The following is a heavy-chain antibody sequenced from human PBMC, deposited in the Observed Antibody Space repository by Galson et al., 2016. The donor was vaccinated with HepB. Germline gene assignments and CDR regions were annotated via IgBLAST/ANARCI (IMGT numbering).Heavy chain of an antibody. CDR1: GYNFADYW. D-gene: IGHD4-23*01. CDR2: IYPNDYDT. Sequence: QSGAEVKKPGESLKISCKGSGYNFADYWIGWVRQMPGKGLEWMGIIYPNDYDTRYSRSFQGQVTISANRSINTAYLQWSSLKASDTAMYYCAVPYGDGNNLQYFDSWGQGTLVTVSS. V-gene: IGHV5-51*01. J-gene: IGHJ4*02. CDR3: AVPYGDGNNLQYFDS.